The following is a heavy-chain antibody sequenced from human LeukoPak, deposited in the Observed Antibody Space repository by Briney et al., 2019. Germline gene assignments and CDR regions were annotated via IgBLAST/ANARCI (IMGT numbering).Heavy chain of an antibody. CDR1: GYTFTAHN. J-gene: IGHJ4*02. CDR3: ARGGGRAHFDY. V-gene: IGHV1-2*02. D-gene: IGHD2-15*01. CDR2: ISPYSGGT. Sequence: ASVTVSCTASGYTFTAHNFHWVRQAPGQGLEWMGWISPYSGGTNYAQNFQGRVTMTRDTSISTAYMELRSLRYDDTAVYYCARGGGRAHFDYWGQGTPVTVSS.